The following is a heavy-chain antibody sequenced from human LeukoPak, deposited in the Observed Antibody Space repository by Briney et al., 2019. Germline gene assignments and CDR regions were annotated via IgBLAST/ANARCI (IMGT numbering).Heavy chain of an antibody. Sequence: GGSLRLSCAASGFTFSSYSMNWVRQAPGKGLEWVSSISSSSSYIYYADSVKGRFTISRDNSKNTLYLQMNSLRAEDTAVYYCAKEPREYCSSTSCPNWFDSWGQGTLVTVSS. D-gene: IGHD2-2*01. CDR2: ISSSSSYI. V-gene: IGHV3-21*04. CDR3: AKEPREYCSSTSCPNWFDS. J-gene: IGHJ5*01. CDR1: GFTFSSYS.